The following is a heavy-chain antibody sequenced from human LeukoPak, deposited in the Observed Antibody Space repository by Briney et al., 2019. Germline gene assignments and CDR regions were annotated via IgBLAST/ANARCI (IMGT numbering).Heavy chain of an antibody. CDR1: GYSFTSYW. D-gene: IGHD3-10*01. CDR2: IYPGDSDT. V-gene: IGHV5-51*01. CDR3: ARERGYYFGSGSYYSYDAFDI. Sequence: GGSLKISCKGSGYSFTSYWIGWVRQMPGKGLEWMGIIYPGDSDTRYSPSFQGQVTISADKSISTAYLQWSSLKASDTAMYYCARERGYYFGSGSYYSYDAFDIWGQGTMVTVSS. J-gene: IGHJ3*02.